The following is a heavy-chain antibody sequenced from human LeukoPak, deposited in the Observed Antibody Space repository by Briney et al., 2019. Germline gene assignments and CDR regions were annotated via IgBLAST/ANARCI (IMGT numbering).Heavy chain of an antibody. CDR1: SGSIRSGNYY. J-gene: IGHJ3*01. CDR2: IYYDGNT. V-gene: IGHV4-39*01. Sequence: SETLSLTCAVSSGSIRSGNYYWGWTRQPPGKGLDWIANIYYDGNTYYNPSLKSRVTISVYASKNQLSLTVISVTATDTAVYYCVRRLEVWGQGTMVTVSS. CDR3: VRRLEV.